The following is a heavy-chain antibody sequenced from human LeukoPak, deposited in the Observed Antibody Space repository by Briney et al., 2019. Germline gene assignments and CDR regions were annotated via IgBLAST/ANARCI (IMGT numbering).Heavy chain of an antibody. J-gene: IGHJ4*02. CDR3: ARHVPDRYYYDSSGYRRLDY. D-gene: IGHD3-22*01. V-gene: IGHV4-39*01. CDR2: INHSGST. Sequence: KTSETLSLTCTVSGGSISSGGYYWSWIRQPPGKGLEWIGEINHSGSTNYNPSLKSRVTISVDTSKNQFSLKLSSVTAADTAVYYCARHVPDRYYYDSSGYRRLDYWGQGTLVTVSS. CDR1: GGSISSGGYY.